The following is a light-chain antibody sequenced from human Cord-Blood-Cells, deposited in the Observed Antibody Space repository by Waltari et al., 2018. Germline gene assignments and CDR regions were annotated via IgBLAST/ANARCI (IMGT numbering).Light chain of an antibody. CDR1: QSVSSY. CDR3: QQRSNWPLT. CDR2: DAS. J-gene: IGKJ4*02. Sequence: IVLTQSPATLSFSPGQSASLSCRACQSVSSYLAWYQQKPGQAPRLLIYDASNRATGIPARFSGSGSGTDFTLTISSLEPEDFAVYYCQQRSNWPLTFGGGTKVEIK. V-gene: IGKV3-11*01.